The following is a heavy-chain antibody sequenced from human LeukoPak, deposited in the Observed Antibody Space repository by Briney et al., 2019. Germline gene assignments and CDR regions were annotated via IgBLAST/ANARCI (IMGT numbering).Heavy chain of an antibody. CDR2: ISGSGST. Sequence: GGSLRLSCAASGFTFSSYAMSWVRQAPGKGLEWVSAISGSGSTYYADSVKGRFTISRDNSKNTLYLQMNSLRAEDTAVYYCAKTRPYYDSREFDYWGQGTLVTVSS. CDR3: AKTRPYYDSREFDY. V-gene: IGHV3-23*01. CDR1: GFTFSSYA. J-gene: IGHJ4*02. D-gene: IGHD3-22*01.